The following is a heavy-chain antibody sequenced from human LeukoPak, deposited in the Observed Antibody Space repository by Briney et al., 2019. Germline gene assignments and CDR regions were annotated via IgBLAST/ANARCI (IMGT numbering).Heavy chain of an antibody. J-gene: IGHJ3*02. Sequence: SETLSLTCAVYGGSFSGYYWSWIRQPPGRGLEWIGEINHSGSTNYNPSLKSRVTISVDTSKNQFSLKLSSVTAADTAVYYCARPSHPFIAARRGAFDIWGQGTMVTVSS. CDR3: ARPSHPFIAARRGAFDI. V-gene: IGHV4-34*01. D-gene: IGHD6-6*01. CDR1: GGSFSGYY. CDR2: INHSGST.